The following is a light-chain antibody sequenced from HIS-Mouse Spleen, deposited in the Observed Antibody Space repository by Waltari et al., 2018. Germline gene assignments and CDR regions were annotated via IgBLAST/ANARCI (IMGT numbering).Light chain of an antibody. V-gene: IGKV1-9*01. J-gene: IGKJ1*01. CDR1: QGISSY. CDR3: QQLNSYPPT. CDR2: AAS. Sequence: DIQLTQSPSFLSASVGDRVTITCRASQGISSYLAWYQQKPGKAPKLLIYAASTLQSGVPSRFSGSGYGTEFTLTFSSLQPEDFATYYCQQLNSYPPTFGQGTKVEIK.